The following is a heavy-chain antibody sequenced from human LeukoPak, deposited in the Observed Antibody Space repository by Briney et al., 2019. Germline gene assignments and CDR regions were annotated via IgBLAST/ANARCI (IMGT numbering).Heavy chain of an antibody. CDR1: RFTFSNYW. J-gene: IGHJ6*03. CDR2: IKQDASEK. D-gene: IGHD6-6*01. CDR3: ARGVAALMDV. Sequence: GGSLRLSCAASRFTFSNYWMNWVRQAQGKGLEWVANIKQDASEKYYVDSVRVRFTISRDNAKNSLYLQMDSLRGEDTAVYFCARGVAALMDVWGKGTTVTVSS. V-gene: IGHV3-7*04.